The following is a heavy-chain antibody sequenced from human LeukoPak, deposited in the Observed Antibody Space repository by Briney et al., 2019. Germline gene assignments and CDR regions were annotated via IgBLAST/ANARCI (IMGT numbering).Heavy chain of an antibody. Sequence: GASVKVSCKASGYTFTCYYMHWVRQAPGQGLEWMGWINPNSGGTNYAQKLQGRVTMTTDTSTSTAYMELRSLRSDDTAVYYCARDLVPYYDSSGYYPNYWGQGTLVTVSS. CDR3: ARDLVPYYDSSGYYPNY. J-gene: IGHJ4*02. V-gene: IGHV1-2*02. D-gene: IGHD3-22*01. CDR2: INPNSGGT. CDR1: GYTFTCYY.